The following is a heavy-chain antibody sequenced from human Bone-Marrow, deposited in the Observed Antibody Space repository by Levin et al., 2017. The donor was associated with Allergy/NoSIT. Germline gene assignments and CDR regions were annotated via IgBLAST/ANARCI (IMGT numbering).Heavy chain of an antibody. J-gene: IGHJ4*02. CDR1: GFTFSAYS. Sequence: PGGSLRLSCVASGFTFSAYSMNWVRQAPGKGLEWVSSMSGDSSSIYYADSVKGRFTISRDNAKNSLYLQMNSLRVEDTAVYYCARDRTTASVAGATDYWGQGTLVTVSS. D-gene: IGHD6-19*01. CDR3: ARDRTTASVAGATDY. CDR2: MSGDSSSI. V-gene: IGHV3-21*01.